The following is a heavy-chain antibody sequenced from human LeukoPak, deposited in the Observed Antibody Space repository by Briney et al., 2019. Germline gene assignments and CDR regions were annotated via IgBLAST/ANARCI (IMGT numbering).Heavy chain of an antibody. CDR1: GYTFTDYY. V-gene: IGHV1-69*05. J-gene: IGHJ4*02. Sequence: SVKVSCKVSGYTFTDYYMHWVQQAPGKGLEWMGGIIPIFGTANYAQKFQGRVTITTDESTSTAYMELSSLRSEDTAVYYCARGFGELSSYFDYWGQGTLVTVSS. CDR2: IIPIFGTA. CDR3: ARGFGELSSYFDY. D-gene: IGHD3-10*01.